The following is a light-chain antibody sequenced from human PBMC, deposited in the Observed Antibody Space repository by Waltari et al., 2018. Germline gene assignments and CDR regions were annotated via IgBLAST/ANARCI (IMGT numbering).Light chain of an antibody. J-gene: IGKJ1*01. CDR2: HTS. V-gene: IGKV3-20*01. Sequence: EVVLTQSPGTLSLSPGERATRSCRASQGVGKYLAWYQQRPGPAPRLLLYHTSIRATGIPDRFSCSGYGTDFSLTISRLEPEDFAVYYCQKYDFLPATFGQGTTVEIK. CDR1: QGVGKY. CDR3: QKYDFLPAT.